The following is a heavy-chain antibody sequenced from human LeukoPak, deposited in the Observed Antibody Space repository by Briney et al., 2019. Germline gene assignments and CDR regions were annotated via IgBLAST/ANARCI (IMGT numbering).Heavy chain of an antibody. D-gene: IGHD1-26*01. CDR1: GFTFSSYW. CDR3: GRGTLGTGSYSVPDH. J-gene: IGHJ4*02. CDR2: LSGSGDDT. V-gene: IGHV3-23*01. Sequence: PGGSLRLSCAASGFTFSSYWMHWVRHAPGKGLEWVSALSGSGDDTYYADSVKGRFTISRDNSKNTLYLQMHSLTAEDTAVYYCGRGTLGTGSYSVPDHWGQGTLVTVSS.